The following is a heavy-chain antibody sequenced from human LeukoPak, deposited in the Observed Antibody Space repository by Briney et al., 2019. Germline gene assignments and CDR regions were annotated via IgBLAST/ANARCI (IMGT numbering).Heavy chain of an antibody. D-gene: IGHD6-6*01. CDR3: AREGISSSPHFDY. CDR2: IYYSGSA. V-gene: IGHV4-61*01. Sequence: NPSEILSLTCTVSGGSVSSGSYYWSWIRQPPGKGLEWIGYIYYSGSANYNPSLKSRVTISVDTSKNQFSLKLSSVTAADTAVYYCAREGISSSPHFDYWGQGTLVTVSS. CDR1: GGSVSSGSYY. J-gene: IGHJ4*02.